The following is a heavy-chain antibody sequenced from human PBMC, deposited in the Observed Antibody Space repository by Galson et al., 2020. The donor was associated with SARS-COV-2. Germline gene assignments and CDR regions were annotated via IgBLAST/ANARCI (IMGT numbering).Heavy chain of an antibody. CDR2: ISSSGSTI. CDR1: GFTFSSYE. CDR3: ARVSYDSSGYSYYYYYMDV. V-gene: IGHV3-48*03. Sequence: GESLKISCAASGFTFSSYEMNWVRQAPGKGLEWVSYISSSGSTIYYADSVKGRFTISRDNAKNSLYLQMNSLRAEDTAVYYCARVSYDSSGYSYYYYYMDVWGKGTTVTVSS. D-gene: IGHD3-22*01. J-gene: IGHJ6*03.